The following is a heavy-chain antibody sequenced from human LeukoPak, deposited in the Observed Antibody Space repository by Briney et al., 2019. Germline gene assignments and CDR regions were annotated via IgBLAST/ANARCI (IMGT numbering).Heavy chain of an antibody. CDR3: ARALGAHISMIAVGVTRGNWFDP. D-gene: IGHD3-22*01. V-gene: IGHV4-39*07. CDR2: VYYSGST. Sequence: SETLSLTCTVSGGSISSRTYYWGWIRQPPGKGLEWIGSVYYSGSTYYNPSLKSRVTMLADTSKSQFSLKLGSVTAADTAVYYCARALGAHISMIAVGVTRGNWFDPWGQGTLVTVSS. J-gene: IGHJ5*02. CDR1: GGSISSRTYY.